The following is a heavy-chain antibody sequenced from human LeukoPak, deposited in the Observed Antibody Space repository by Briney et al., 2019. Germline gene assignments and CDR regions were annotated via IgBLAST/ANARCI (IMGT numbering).Heavy chain of an antibody. Sequence: SQTLSLTCSVSGDSISIGDYRWSWIRQSPGKGLEWIGYIYYIGTAYYNPSLRSRVALSADTSKNQFSLKLNSVTVADSAVYFCARARGDSPRIYYYMDVWGKGTTVTVSS. CDR3: ARARGDSPRIYYYMDV. V-gene: IGHV4-30-4*01. CDR2: IYYIGTA. D-gene: IGHD3-16*01. CDR1: GDSISIGDYR. J-gene: IGHJ6*03.